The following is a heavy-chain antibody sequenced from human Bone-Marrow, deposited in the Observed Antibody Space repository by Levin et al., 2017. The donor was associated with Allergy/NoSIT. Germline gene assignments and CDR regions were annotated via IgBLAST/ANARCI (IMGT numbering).Heavy chain of an antibody. CDR3: AREQQLDDWFDP. CDR1: FGPFLPFF. D-gene: IGHD6-13*01. J-gene: IGHJ5*02. V-gene: IGHV1-69*13. CDR2: ITPILGIT. Sequence: SVKVSCKASFGPFLPFFLLFFRPSPFPGLEGMGGITPILGITNYAQKFQGRVTITADESTSTAYMELSSLRSEDTAVYYCAREQQLDDWFDPWGQGTLVTVSS.